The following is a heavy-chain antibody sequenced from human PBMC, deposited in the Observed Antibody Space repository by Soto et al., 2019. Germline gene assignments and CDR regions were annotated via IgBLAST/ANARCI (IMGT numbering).Heavy chain of an antibody. V-gene: IGHV1-46*01. CDR1: GYTFTSYH. D-gene: IGHD3-10*01. CDR3: ARETSRRGSGSYYNATDYYYYGMDV. J-gene: IGHJ6*02. CDR2: INPSGGST. Sequence: SPVKGSCKASGYTFTSYHMHWVRQAPGQGLEWMGIINPSGGSTSYAQKFQGRVTMTRDTSTSTVYMELSSLRSEDTAVYYCARETSRRGSGSYYNATDYYYYGMDVWGQGTTVTVSS.